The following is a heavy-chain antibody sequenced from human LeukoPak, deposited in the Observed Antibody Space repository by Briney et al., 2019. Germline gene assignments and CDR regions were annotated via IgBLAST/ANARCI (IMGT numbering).Heavy chain of an antibody. CDR2: IWYDGSNK. V-gene: IGHV3-33*01. J-gene: IGHJ4*02. Sequence: GGSLRLSCAASGFTFSSYGMHWVRQAPGKGLEWVAVIWYDGSNKYYADSVKGRFTISRDNSKNTLYLQMNSLRAEDTAVYYCAREEYSYGQSSYYFDYWGQGTLVTVSS. D-gene: IGHD5-18*01. CDR1: GFTFSSYG. CDR3: AREEYSYGQSSYYFDY.